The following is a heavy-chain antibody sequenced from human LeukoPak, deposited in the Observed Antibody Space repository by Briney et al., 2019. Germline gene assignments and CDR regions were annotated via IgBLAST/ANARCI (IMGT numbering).Heavy chain of an antibody. CDR2: ISYDGSNK. V-gene: IGHV3-30-3*01. Sequence: GGSLRLSCAASGFTFNTYWMSWVRQAPGKGLEWVAVISYDGSNKYYADSVKGRFTISRDNSKNTLYLQMNSLRAEDTAVYYCARGDTIFGVVPYYYMDVWGKGTTVTVSS. CDR3: ARGDTIFGVVPYYYMDV. J-gene: IGHJ6*03. CDR1: GFTFNTYW. D-gene: IGHD3-3*01.